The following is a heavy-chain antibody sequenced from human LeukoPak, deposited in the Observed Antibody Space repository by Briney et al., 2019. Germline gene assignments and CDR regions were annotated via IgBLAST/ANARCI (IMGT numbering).Heavy chain of an antibody. D-gene: IGHD4-11*01. CDR2: SRNKDHMYST. CDR3: AKDLDYTTYGYYFDY. Sequence: GGSLRLSCVVSGFTFSDHYMDWVRQAAGKGLEWVGRSRNKDHMYSTEHAASVEGRFTISRDLSKNTLYLQMNSLRADDTAVYYCAKDLDYTTYGYYFDYWGQGTLVTVSS. J-gene: IGHJ4*02. CDR1: GFTFSDHY. V-gene: IGHV3-72*01.